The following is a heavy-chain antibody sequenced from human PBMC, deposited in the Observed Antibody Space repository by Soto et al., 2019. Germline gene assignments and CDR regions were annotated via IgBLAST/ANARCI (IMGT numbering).Heavy chain of an antibody. D-gene: IGHD3-16*01. CDR1: GFSFSTYW. V-gene: IGHV3-74*01. Sequence: EVQLVDSGGGLVQPGGSLRLSCAASGFSFSTYWMHWVRQAPGKGLVWVSRIKSDGSNTGYADSVKGRFTISRDNAKNTLYLQMNSLRVADTAVYYCAGAYAASFWGQGTLVTVSS. CDR2: IKSDGSNT. J-gene: IGHJ4*02. CDR3: AGAYAASF.